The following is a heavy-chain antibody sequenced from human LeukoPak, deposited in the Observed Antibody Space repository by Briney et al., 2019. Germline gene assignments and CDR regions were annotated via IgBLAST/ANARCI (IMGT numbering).Heavy chain of an antibody. J-gene: IGHJ4*02. CDR2: ISAYNGNT. CDR3: ARDAKSYYDFWSGGAPRFDY. CDR1: GYTFTSYG. Sequence: GASVKVSCKASGYTFTSYGISWVRQAPGQGLEWMGWISAYNGNTIYAQKFQGRVTVTTDTSTSTAYMELRTLRSDDTAVYYCARDAKSYYDFWSGGAPRFDYWGQGTLVTVSS. D-gene: IGHD3-3*01. V-gene: IGHV1-18*01.